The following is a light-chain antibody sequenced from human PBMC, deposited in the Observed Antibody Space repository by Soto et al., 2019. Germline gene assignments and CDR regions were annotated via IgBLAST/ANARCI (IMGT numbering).Light chain of an antibody. CDR1: QSISSW. CDR2: KAS. CDR3: QQYNYNWT. J-gene: IGKJ1*01. V-gene: IGKV1-5*03. Sequence: DIQMTQSPSTLSASVGDRVTITCRASQSISSWLAWYQQKPGTAPNLLIYKASTLQSGAPSRFSGSGSGTEFTLTISSLQPDDSATYYCQQYNYNWTFGQGTKVEIK.